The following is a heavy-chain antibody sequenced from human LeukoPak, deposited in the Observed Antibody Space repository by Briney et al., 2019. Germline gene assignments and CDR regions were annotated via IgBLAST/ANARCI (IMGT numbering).Heavy chain of an antibody. CDR1: GGSISSSSYY. CDR2: IYYSGST. V-gene: IGHV4-39*01. J-gene: IGHJ4*02. CDR3: ASRRTYYYDSSGYKKIDY. Sequence: SETLSLTCTVSGGSISSSSYYWGWIRQPPGKVLEWLGSIYYSGSTYYNPSLKSRVTISVDTSKNQFSLKLSSVTAADTAVYYCASRRTYYYDSSGYKKIDYWGQGTLVTVSS. D-gene: IGHD3-22*01.